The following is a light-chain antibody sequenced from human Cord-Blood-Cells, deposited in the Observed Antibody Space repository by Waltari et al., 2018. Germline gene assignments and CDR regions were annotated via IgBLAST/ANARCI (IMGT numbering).Light chain of an antibody. CDR1: QSVLYSSNNKNY. Sequence: DIVMTQSPDSLAVSLGERATINCKSSQSVLYSSNNKNYLAWYQQKPGQPPKLLIYWASTRESWVPDRFSGSGSGTDFTLTSSSLQAEDVAVYYCQQYYSTPLTFGGVTKVEIK. CDR3: QQYYSTPLT. V-gene: IGKV4-1*01. CDR2: WAS. J-gene: IGKJ4*01.